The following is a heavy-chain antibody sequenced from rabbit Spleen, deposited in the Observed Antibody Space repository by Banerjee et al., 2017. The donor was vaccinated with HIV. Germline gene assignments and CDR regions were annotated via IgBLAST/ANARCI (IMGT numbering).Heavy chain of an antibody. CDR1: GFSFSSNYY. CDR3: ARETSSSFSSYGMDL. Sequence: QSLEESGGGLVQPEGSLTLTCTASGFSFSSNYYMCWVRQAPGKGLEWIACIYSGSSGDTYYASWAKGRFTISKTSSTTVTLQMTSLTAADTATYFCARETSSSFSSYGMDLWGQGTLVTVS. V-gene: IGHV1S40*01. J-gene: IGHJ3*01. CDR2: IYSGSSGDT. D-gene: IGHD1-1*01.